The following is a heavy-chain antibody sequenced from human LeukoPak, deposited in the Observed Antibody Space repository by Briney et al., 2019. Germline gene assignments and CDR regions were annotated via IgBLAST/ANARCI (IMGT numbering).Heavy chain of an antibody. CDR2: INTNTGNP. CDR3: ARGGSSWYDY. D-gene: IGHD6-13*01. J-gene: IGHJ4*02. CDR1: EYTFTGYA. Sequence: ASVKVSCKASEYTFTGYAMNWVRQAPGQGLEWTGWINTNTGNPTYARGFTGRFVFSLDISVNTAYLEISSLKGEDSAVYYCARGGSSWYDYWGQGTLVTVSS. V-gene: IGHV7-4-1*02.